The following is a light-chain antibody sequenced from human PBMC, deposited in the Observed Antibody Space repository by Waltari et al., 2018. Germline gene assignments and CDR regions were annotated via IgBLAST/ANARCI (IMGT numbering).Light chain of an antibody. CDR2: MAS. V-gene: IGKV1-5*03. J-gene: IGKJ1*01. CDR3: QQYNSYSGT. CDR1: QSISRF. Sequence: DIQMTQSPSTLSASVGDSLTITCRASQSISRFLAWYQQKPGEAPKLLIYMASTLESGVPSRFSGSGSGTEFTLTITRLQPDDFATYDCQQYNSYSGTFGQGTKVEVK.